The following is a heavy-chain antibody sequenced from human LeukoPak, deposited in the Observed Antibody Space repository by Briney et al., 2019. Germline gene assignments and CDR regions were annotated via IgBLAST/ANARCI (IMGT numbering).Heavy chain of an antibody. J-gene: IGHJ6*03. CDR3: ARAYCSSTSCYPHYYYYYYMDV. CDR2: IIPILGIA. D-gene: IGHD2-2*01. Sequence: SVKVSCKASGGTFSSYAISWVRQAPGQGLEWMGRIIPILGIANYAQKFQGRVTITADKSTSTAYMELRSLRSDDTAVYYCARAYCSSTSCYPHYYYYYYMDVWGKGTTVTVSS. V-gene: IGHV1-69*04. CDR1: GGTFSSYA.